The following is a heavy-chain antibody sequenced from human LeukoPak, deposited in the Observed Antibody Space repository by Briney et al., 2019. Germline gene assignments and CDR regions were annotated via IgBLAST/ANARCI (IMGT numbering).Heavy chain of an antibody. CDR3: ARDHCSPGTCLGGH. CDR1: GDTFVPYT. Sequence: ASVKVSCKASGDTFVPYTFSWVRQAPGQGLEWIGRIIPSLDVANYAQKFQGRVTLSVDRDTATTYMEVTSLRSEDTAIYYCARDHCSPGTCLGGHWGQGTLVTVSS. D-gene: IGHD2-15*01. CDR2: IIPSLDVA. V-gene: IGHV1-69*04. J-gene: IGHJ4*02.